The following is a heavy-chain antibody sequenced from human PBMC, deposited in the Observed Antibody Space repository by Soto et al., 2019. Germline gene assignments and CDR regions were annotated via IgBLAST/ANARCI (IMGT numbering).Heavy chain of an antibody. CDR2: IYYTGST. Sequence: QLQLQESGPGLVKPSETLSLTCTVSGGSISSSSWYWGWIRQSPGKGLEWIGSIYYTGSTYYNPPLKSRVTVSEDTSKNQFSLKLSSVTAADTAVYYCARQEYSSSSGGAYYFDYWGQGTLVTVSS. V-gene: IGHV4-39*01. J-gene: IGHJ4*02. CDR3: ARQEYSSSSGGAYYFDY. CDR1: GGSISSSSWY. D-gene: IGHD6-6*01.